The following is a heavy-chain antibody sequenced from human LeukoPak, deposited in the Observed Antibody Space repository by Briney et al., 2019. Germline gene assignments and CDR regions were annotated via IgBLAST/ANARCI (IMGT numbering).Heavy chain of an antibody. CDR3: ARSGSSSGGDY. CDR2: IYSSGST. D-gene: IGHD6-6*01. Sequence: PSETLSLTCTVSGGSISSGNYYWSWIRQPAGKGLEWIGRIYSSGSTNYNPSLKSRVTMSVDTSKNQFSLKLSSVTAADTAVYYCARSGSSSGGDYWGQGTLVTVSS. CDR1: GGSISSGNYY. V-gene: IGHV4-61*02. J-gene: IGHJ4*02.